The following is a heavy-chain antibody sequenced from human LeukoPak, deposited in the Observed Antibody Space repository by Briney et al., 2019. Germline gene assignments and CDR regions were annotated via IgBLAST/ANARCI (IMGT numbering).Heavy chain of an antibody. D-gene: IGHD6-13*01. V-gene: IGHV3-9*01. CDR1: GFTFDNYV. J-gene: IGHJ3*02. CDR3: TREGYTSSALDAFDI. CDR2: ISWNSGSI. Sequence: SGRSLRLSCAASGFTFDNYVIHWVRQAPGKGLEWVSGISWNSGSIDYADSVKGRFTISRDNAKNSLYLEMNSLRAEDSALYYCTREGYTSSALDAFDIWGQGTMVTVSS.